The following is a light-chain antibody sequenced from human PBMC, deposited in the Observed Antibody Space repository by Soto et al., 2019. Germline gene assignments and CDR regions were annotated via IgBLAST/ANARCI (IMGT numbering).Light chain of an antibody. CDR1: SSNIGSNT. J-gene: IGLJ2*01. V-gene: IGLV1-44*01. CDR3: AAWDDSLGGV. Sequence: QAVVTQPPSASGTPGQRVTISCSGSSSNIGSNTVNWYQQLPGTAPKLLIYSNYQRPSGVPDRFSGSKSGTSASLAISGLQSEDEADYYCAAWDDSLGGVFGGGTKVTVL. CDR2: SNY.